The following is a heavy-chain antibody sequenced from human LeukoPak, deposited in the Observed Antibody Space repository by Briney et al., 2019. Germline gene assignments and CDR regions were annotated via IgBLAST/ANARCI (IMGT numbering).Heavy chain of an antibody. V-gene: IGHV4-39*07. J-gene: IGHJ4*02. Sequence: SETLSLTCTVSGGSISSSSYYWGWIRQPPGKGLEWIGSIYYSGSTYYNPSLKSRVTISVDTSKNQFSLKLSSVTAADTAVYYCARDPKAAAGSDYWGQGTLVTVFS. CDR3: ARDPKAAAGSDY. CDR2: IYYSGST. D-gene: IGHD6-13*01. CDR1: GGSISSSSYY.